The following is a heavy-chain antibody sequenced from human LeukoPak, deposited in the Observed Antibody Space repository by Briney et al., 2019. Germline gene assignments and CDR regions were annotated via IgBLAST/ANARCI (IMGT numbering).Heavy chain of an antibody. J-gene: IGHJ4*02. CDR3: ARSLELPSYYFDY. V-gene: IGHV4-34*01. CDR1: GGSFSGYY. D-gene: IGHD1-7*01. CDR2: INHSGST. Sequence: SETLSLTCAVYGGSFSGYYWSWIRKPPGKGLEWIGEINHSGSTNYNPSLKSRVTISVDTSKNQFSLKLSSVTAADTAVYYCARSLELPSYYFDYWGQGTLVTVSS.